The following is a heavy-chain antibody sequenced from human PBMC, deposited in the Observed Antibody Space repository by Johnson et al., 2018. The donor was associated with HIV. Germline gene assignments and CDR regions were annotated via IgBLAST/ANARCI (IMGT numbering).Heavy chain of an antibody. CDR3: AREPSGCSGGSCYSWGAFDI. D-gene: IGHD2-15*01. CDR1: GFTFSSYG. CDR2: IYSGGST. J-gene: IGHJ3*02. Sequence: VQLVESGGGMVQPGRSLRLSCAASGFTFSSYGMHWVRQAPGKGLEWVSVIYSGGSTYYADSVKGRFTISRDNSKNTLSLQMSSLRGEDTAVYYCAREPSGCSGGSCYSWGAFDIWGQGTMVTVSS. V-gene: IGHV3-66*01.